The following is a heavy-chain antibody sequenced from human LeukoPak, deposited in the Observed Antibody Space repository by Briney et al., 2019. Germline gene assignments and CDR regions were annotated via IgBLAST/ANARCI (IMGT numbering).Heavy chain of an antibody. V-gene: IGHV3-23*01. CDR3: ARDQATMIRNGFDV. CDR2: ISGSGGST. D-gene: IGHD3-10*01. CDR1: GFTFSSHA. J-gene: IGHJ6*02. Sequence: PGGSLRLSCAASGFTFSSHAMSWVRQAPGKGLEWVSGISGSGGSTYYADSVKGRFTISRDNSKNMLFLQMNGLRVEDTAVYYCARDQATMIRNGFDVWGQGTTVTVSS.